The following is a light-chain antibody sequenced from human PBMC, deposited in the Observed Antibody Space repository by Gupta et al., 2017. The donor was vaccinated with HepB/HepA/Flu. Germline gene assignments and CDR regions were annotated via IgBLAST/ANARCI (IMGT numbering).Light chain of an antibody. Sequence: EIVLTHSPVTLSLSPGERATLSCRASRSVSRYLAWYQQKPGQPPSLLVFDASNRATGVPARFSGSGSGTDFTLTISSLEPEDFAVYYCQQRINWPLTFGGGTKVEIK. V-gene: IGKV3-11*01. CDR2: DAS. J-gene: IGKJ4*01. CDR1: RSVSRY. CDR3: QQRINWPLT.